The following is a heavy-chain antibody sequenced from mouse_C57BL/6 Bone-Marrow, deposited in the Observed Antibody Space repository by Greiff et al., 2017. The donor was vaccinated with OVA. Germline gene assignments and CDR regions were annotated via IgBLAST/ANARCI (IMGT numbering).Heavy chain of an antibody. J-gene: IGHJ4*01. Sequence: EVKLVESGGGLVQPGGSMKLSCAASGFTFSDAWMDWVRQSPEKGLEWVAEIRNKANNHATYYAESVKGRFTISRDDSKSSVYLQMNSLRAEDTGIYYCTRSHYYGSSPYYYAMDYWGQGTSVTVSS. CDR2: IRNKANNHAT. CDR1: GFTFSDAW. D-gene: IGHD1-1*01. V-gene: IGHV6-6*01. CDR3: TRSHYYGSSPYYYAMDY.